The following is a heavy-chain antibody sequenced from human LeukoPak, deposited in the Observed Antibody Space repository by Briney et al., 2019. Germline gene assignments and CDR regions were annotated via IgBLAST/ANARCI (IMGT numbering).Heavy chain of an antibody. J-gene: IGHJ1*01. CDR1: GFTFSSYA. CDR2: ISGSGGST. CDR3: AKDYSSSWYEYFQH. D-gene: IGHD6-13*01. Sequence: GGSLRLSCAASGFTFSSYAMSWVRQAPGKGLEWVSAISGSGGSTYYADSVKGRLTISRDNSKNTLYLQMNSLRAEDTAVYYCAKDYSSSWYEYFQHWGQGTLVTVSS. V-gene: IGHV3-23*01.